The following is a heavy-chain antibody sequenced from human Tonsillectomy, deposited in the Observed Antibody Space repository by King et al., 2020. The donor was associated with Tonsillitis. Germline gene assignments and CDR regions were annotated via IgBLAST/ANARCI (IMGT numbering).Heavy chain of an antibody. CDR2: IYYSGST. J-gene: IGHJ4*02. CDR3: ATLRYSSSSPFDY. Sequence: QLQESGPGLVKPSETLSLTCTVSGGSISSYYWSWIRQPPGKGLEWIGCIYYSGSTNYNPSLKSRVTISVDTSKNQFSLKLSSVTAADTAVYYCATLRYSSSSPFDYWGQGTLVTVSS. V-gene: IGHV4-59*08. D-gene: IGHD6-6*01. CDR1: GGSISSYY.